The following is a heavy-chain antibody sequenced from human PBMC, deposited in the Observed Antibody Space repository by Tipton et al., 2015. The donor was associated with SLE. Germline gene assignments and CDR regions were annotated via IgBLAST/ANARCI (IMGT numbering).Heavy chain of an antibody. Sequence: LRLSCAVYGGSFSGYYWSWIRQPPGKGPEWIGEINHSGSTNYNPSLTSRVTISVDTSKNQFSLRLSSVTAADTAVYYCARARTYPYYYDSIGYHPNWGQGTLGTVSS. CDR3: ARARTYPYYYDSIGYHPN. D-gene: IGHD3-22*01. CDR1: GGSFSGYY. CDR2: INHSGST. J-gene: IGHJ4*02. V-gene: IGHV4-34*01.